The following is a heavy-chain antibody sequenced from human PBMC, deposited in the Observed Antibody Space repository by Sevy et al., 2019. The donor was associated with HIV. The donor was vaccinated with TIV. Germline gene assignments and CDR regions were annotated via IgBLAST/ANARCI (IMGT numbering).Heavy chain of an antibody. CDR1: GYTFTSYG. J-gene: IGHJ6*02. CDR2: ISAYNGNT. Sequence: ASVKVSCKASGYTFTSYGISWVRQAPGQGLEWMGWISAYNGNTNYAQMLQGRVTMTTDTSTSTAYMELRSLRSDDTAVYYCARVSGTAMVIEINYYYYGMDVWGQGTTVTVSS. CDR3: ARVSGTAMVIEINYYYYGMDV. V-gene: IGHV1-18*01. D-gene: IGHD5-18*01.